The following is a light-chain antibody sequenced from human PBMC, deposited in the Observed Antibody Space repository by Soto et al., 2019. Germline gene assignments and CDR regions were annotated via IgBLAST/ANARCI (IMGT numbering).Light chain of an antibody. CDR3: QQYRSSVT. J-gene: IGKJ1*01. V-gene: IGKV3-20*01. CDR1: QSVDTTF. CDR2: GAS. Sequence: EIVLTQSPGSLSLSPGQRATLSCRASQSVDTTFFAWYQKKPGQAPTLLIQGASKRAPGIPDRFSGSGSGTDFTLIISRLEPEDFAVYYCQQYRSSVTFGQGTKVEIK.